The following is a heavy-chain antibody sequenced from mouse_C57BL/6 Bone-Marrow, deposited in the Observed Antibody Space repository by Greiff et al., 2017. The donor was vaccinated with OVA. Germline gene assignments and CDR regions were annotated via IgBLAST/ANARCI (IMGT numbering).Heavy chain of an antibody. CDR3: AGLREWYAMDY. CDR2: IHPNSGST. CDR1: GYTFTSYW. J-gene: IGHJ4*01. Sequence: QVQLKQPGAELVKPGASVKLSCKASGYTFTSYWMHWVKQRPGQGLEWIGMIHPNSGSTNYNEKFKSKATLTVDKSSSTAYMQLSSLTSEDSAVYYCAGLREWYAMDYWGQGTSVTVSS. V-gene: IGHV1-64*01. D-gene: IGHD2-2*01.